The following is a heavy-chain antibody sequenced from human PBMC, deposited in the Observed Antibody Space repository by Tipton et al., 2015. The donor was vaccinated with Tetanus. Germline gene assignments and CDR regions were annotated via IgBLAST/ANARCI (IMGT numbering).Heavy chain of an antibody. D-gene: IGHD5-12*01. V-gene: IGHV4-31*03. Sequence: TLSLTCTVSGGSISSGGYYWSWIRQHPGKGLEWIGYIYYSGSTYYNPSLKSRVTISVDTSKNQFSLKLSSVTAADTAVYYCARCGWRIETTNTFDYWGQGTLVTVSS. CDR1: GGSISSGGYY. CDR2: IYYSGST. CDR3: ARCGWRIETTNTFDY. J-gene: IGHJ4*02.